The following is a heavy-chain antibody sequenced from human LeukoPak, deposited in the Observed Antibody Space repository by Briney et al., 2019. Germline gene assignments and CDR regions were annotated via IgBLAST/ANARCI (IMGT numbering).Heavy chain of an antibody. Sequence: SETLSLTCTVSGGSISGYYWSWIRQPPGKGLEWIGSIYYSGNTYYNPSLKSRVTISVDKSKNQFSLKLSSVTAADTAVYYCARDRGTVDYWGQGTLVTVSS. CDR3: ARDRGTVDY. V-gene: IGHV4-59*12. J-gene: IGHJ4*02. CDR1: GGSISGYY. CDR2: IYYSGNT.